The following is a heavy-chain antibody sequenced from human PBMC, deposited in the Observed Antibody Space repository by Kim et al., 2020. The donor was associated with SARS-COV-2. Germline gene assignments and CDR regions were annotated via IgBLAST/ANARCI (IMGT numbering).Heavy chain of an antibody. CDR1: GFTVSSNY. Sequence: GGSLRLSCAASGFTVSSNYMSWVRQAPGKGLEWVSVIYSGGSTYYADSVKGRFTISRDNSKNTLYLQMNSLRAEDTAVYYCAREVAAAGRGYDYWGQGTLVTVSS. V-gene: IGHV3-53*01. CDR2: IYSGGST. D-gene: IGHD6-13*01. J-gene: IGHJ4*02. CDR3: AREVAAAGRGYDY.